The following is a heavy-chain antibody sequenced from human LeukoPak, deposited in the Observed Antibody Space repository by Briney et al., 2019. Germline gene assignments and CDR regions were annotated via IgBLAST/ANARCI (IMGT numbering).Heavy chain of an antibody. V-gene: IGHV1-69*13. Sequence: GAPVKVSCKASGGTFSSYAISWVRQAPGQGLEWMGGIIPIFGTANYAQKFQGRVTITADESTSTAYMELSSLRSEDTAVYYCARRISGSYFWFDPWGQGTLVTVSS. CDR2: IIPIFGTA. CDR3: ARRISGSYFWFDP. CDR1: GGTFSSYA. J-gene: IGHJ5*02. D-gene: IGHD1-26*01.